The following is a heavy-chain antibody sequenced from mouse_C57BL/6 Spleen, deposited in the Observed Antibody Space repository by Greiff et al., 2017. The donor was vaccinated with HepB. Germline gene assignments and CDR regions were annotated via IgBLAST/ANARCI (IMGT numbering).Heavy chain of an antibody. CDR1: GYTFTSYG. V-gene: IGHV1-81*01. Sequence: VHLVESGAELARPGASVKLSCKASGYTFTSYGISWVKQRTGQGLEWIGEIYPRSGNTYYNEKFKGKATLTADKSSSTAYMELRSLTSEDSAVYFCARYYDYDDGFDYWGQGTTLTVSS. D-gene: IGHD2-4*01. CDR2: IYPRSGNT. J-gene: IGHJ2*01. CDR3: ARYYDYDDGFDY.